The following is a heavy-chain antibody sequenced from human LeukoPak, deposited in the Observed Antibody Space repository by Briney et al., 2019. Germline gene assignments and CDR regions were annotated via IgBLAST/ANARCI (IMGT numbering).Heavy chain of an antibody. CDR3: ARTAAETGAFDI. D-gene: IGHD6-13*01. V-gene: IGHV3-30-3*01. J-gene: IGHJ3*02. Sequence: GGSLRLSCAASGFTFSGYAMHWVRQAPGKGLEWVAIISYDGSNKYCANSVKGRFTISRDNAKNSLYLQMNSLRAEDTAVYYCARTAAETGAFDIWGQGTMVTVSS. CDR1: GFTFSGYA. CDR2: ISYDGSNK.